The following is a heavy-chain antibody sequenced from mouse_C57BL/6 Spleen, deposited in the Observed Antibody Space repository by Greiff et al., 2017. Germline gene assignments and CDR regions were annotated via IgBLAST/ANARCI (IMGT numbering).Heavy chain of an antibody. CDR1: GYTFTSYG. CDR2: IHPRSGNT. CDR3: ARRGGLHYAMDY. Sequence: QVQLQQSGAELARPGASVKLSCKASGYTFTSYGISWVKQRPGQGLEWIGEIHPRSGNTYYNEKLKGKATLTADKSSSTAYMALRILTSEDSAFYFCARRGGLHYAMDYWGQGTSVTVSS. D-gene: IGHD2-4*01. V-gene: IGHV1-81*01. J-gene: IGHJ4*01.